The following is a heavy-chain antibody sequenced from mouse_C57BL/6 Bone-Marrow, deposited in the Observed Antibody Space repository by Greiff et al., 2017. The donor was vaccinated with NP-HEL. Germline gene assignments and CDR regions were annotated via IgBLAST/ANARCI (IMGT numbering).Heavy chain of an antibody. V-gene: IGHV2-5*01. CDR1: GFSLNSYG. Sequence: VQLQQSGPGLVQPSQSLSITCTVSGFSLNSYGVHWVRQSPGKGLEWQGVIWRGGSTDYNAAFMSSLTTTTDNSKSQVIFIMTGLQADDTAIYYCATSGYGSSFADWGQGTLVTVSA. D-gene: IGHD1-1*01. CDR2: IWRGGST. J-gene: IGHJ3*01. CDR3: ATSGYGSSFAD.